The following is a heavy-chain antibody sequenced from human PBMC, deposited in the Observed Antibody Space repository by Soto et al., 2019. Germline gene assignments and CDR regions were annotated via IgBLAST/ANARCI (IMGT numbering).Heavy chain of an antibody. CDR1: GFTFSSYS. D-gene: IGHD1-26*01. CDR2: ISSSSSYI. J-gene: IGHJ5*02. Sequence: GGSLRLSCAASGFTFSSYSMNWVRQAPGKGLEWVSSISSSSSYIYYADSVKGRFTISRDNAKNSLYLQMNSLRAEDTAVYYCARDIGDSGSYYNWFDPWGQGTPVTVSS. CDR3: ARDIGDSGSYYNWFDP. V-gene: IGHV3-21*01.